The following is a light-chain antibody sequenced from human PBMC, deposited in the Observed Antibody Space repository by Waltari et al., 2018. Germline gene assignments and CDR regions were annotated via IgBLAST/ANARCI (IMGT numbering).Light chain of an antibody. J-gene: IGLJ3*02. CDR3: MSYTGSSKRV. V-gene: IGLV8-61*01. Sequence: HTVLSDTLSCSVSPSGAVTLAYVLSSRPLSASLSTLWYHQAPGQGPRTMIYKTSNRASGVPDRFSGSNLGNTASLTVAGLQAEDEADYYCMSYTGSSKRVFGGGTKLTVL. CDR2: KTS. CDR1: SRPLSASLS.